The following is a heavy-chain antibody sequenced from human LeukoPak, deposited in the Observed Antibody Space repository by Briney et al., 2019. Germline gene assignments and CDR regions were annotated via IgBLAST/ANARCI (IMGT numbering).Heavy chain of an antibody. V-gene: IGHV3-7*03. CDR2: IKQDGSEK. CDR3: ARRYFDY. CDR1: GFTFSSYA. J-gene: IGHJ4*02. Sequence: PGGSLRLSCAASGFTFSSYAMHWVRQAPGKGLEWVANIKQDGSEKYYVDSVKGRFTISRDNAKNSLYLQLNSLRADDTAVYYCARRYFDYWGQGTLVTVSS.